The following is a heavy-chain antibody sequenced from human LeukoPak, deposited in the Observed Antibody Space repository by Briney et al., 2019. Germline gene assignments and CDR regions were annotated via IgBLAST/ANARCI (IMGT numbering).Heavy chain of an antibody. CDR1: GFTFSSYG. V-gene: IGHV3-33*01. D-gene: IGHD2-15*01. Sequence: PGGSLRLSCVASGFTFSSYGMNWVRQAPGKGLEWVAVIWYDGNNKYYAYSVEGRFTISRDNSKNTLYVQMNSLRAEDTAVYYCARLLGYCSGGNCAPGAFDIWGQGTMVTVSS. CDR2: IWYDGNNK. CDR3: ARLLGYCSGGNCAPGAFDI. J-gene: IGHJ3*02.